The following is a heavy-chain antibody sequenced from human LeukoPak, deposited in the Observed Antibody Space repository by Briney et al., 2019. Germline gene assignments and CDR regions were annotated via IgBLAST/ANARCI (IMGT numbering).Heavy chain of an antibody. Sequence: SETLSLTCTVSGGSVSSYYWSWIRQPPGKGLEWIGYIYYSVSTNYNPSLKSRVTISVDTSKNQFSLKLSSVTAADTAVYYCARVRTVTTVRYFDLWGRGTLVTVSS. CDR3: ARVRTVTTVRYFDL. CDR2: IYYSVST. D-gene: IGHD4-17*01. CDR1: GGSVSSYY. V-gene: IGHV4-59*02. J-gene: IGHJ2*01.